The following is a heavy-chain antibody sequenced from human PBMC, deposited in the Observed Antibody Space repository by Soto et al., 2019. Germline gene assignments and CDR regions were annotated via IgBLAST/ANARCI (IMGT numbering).Heavy chain of an antibody. D-gene: IGHD3-22*01. Sequence: QVQLVQSGAEVKKPGSSVKVSCKASGGTFSSYTISWVRQAPGQGLEWMGRIIPILGIANYAQKFQGRVTSTSDKPTRPAYMERSSLRAEDTAVYYCARGGQYSDSRAPAGMDVWGQGTTVTVSS. CDR3: ARGGQYSDSRAPAGMDV. V-gene: IGHV1-69*02. CDR2: IIPILGIA. J-gene: IGHJ6*02. CDR1: GGTFSSYT.